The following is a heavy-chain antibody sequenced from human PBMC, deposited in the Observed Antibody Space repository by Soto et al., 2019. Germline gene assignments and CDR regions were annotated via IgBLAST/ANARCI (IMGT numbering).Heavy chain of an antibody. Sequence: GGSLRLSCAASGFTFSSYAMSWVRQAPGKGLEWVSAISGSGRGTYYADSVKGRFTISRDNSKDMLFLQMTTLMAEDTAVYYCTKVSSPYCEISNCPFYFDIWGKGTVVTVPS. CDR1: GFTFSSYA. J-gene: IGHJ4*02. CDR2: ISGSGRGT. D-gene: IGHD2-21*01. CDR3: TKVSSPYCEISNCPFYFDI. V-gene: IGHV3-23*01.